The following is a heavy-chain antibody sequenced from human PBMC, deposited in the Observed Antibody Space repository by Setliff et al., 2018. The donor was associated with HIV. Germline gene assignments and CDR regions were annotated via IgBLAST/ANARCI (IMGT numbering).Heavy chain of an antibody. J-gene: IGHJ4*02. CDR1: GYSFTSYW. V-gene: IGHV5-51*01. Sequence: GESLKISCKGSGYSFTSYWIGWVRQMPGKGLEWMGIIYPGDSDTRYSPSFKGKVTISADKSISTAYLQWSSLKASDTAMYYCARHQQSSGWYYPPMNYWGQGTLGTVSS. CDR3: ARHQQSSGWYYPPMNY. CDR2: IYPGDSDT. D-gene: IGHD6-19*01.